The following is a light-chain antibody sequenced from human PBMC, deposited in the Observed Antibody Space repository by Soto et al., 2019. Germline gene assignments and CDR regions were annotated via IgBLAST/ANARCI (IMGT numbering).Light chain of an antibody. J-gene: IGKJ2*03. CDR3: QQYNNWPPG. V-gene: IGKV3-15*01. Sequence: EIGMTQSPATLSVAPGERATLSCRASQSVSSNLAWYQQKPGQAPRLLIYGASTRATGIPARFSGSGSGTEFTRTISSLQSEDFAVYYCQQYNNWPPGFGQGTKLDI. CDR2: GAS. CDR1: QSVSSN.